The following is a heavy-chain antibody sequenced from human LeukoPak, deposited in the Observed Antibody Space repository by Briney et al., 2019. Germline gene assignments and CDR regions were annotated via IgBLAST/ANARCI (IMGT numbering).Heavy chain of an antibody. V-gene: IGHV4-59*01. CDR2: IYYSGST. D-gene: IGHD4-17*01. CDR1: GGSISSYY. CDR3: ARGKDYVPPYYCDY. Sequence: PSETLSLTCTVSGGSISSYYWSWIPQPPGKGLEWIGYIYYSGSTNYNPSLKSRVNISVDTSKNLFSLRLSSVTAADTAGYYCARGKDYVPPYYCDYWGQGTLVTVSS. J-gene: IGHJ4*02.